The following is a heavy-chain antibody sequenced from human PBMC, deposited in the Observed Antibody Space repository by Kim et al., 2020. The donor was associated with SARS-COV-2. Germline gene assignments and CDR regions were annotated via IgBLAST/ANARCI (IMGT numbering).Heavy chain of an antibody. CDR3: ARREKVVVVPAAVDY. J-gene: IGHJ4*02. Sequence: PPLKSRVTISVYTSKNQFSLKLSSVTAADTAVYYCARREKVVVVPAAVDYWGQGTLVTVSS. V-gene: IGHV4-39*01. D-gene: IGHD2-2*01.